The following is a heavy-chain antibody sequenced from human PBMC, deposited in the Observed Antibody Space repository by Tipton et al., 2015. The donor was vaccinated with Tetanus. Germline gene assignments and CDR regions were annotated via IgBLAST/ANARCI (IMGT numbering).Heavy chain of an antibody. CDR1: SGSINSHY. CDR3: ARDSNFYSYSYKGMDV. CDR2: LSFTGNA. Sequence: TLSLTCNVSSGSINSHYWGWVRQPPGKGLEWIGFLSFTGNARSNPSLKSRVTMSVDRSKNHFSLKVNSVTPADTAVYYCARDSNFYSYSYKGMDVWGQGTTVTVSS. V-gene: IGHV4-59*11. J-gene: IGHJ6*02. D-gene: IGHD4-11*01.